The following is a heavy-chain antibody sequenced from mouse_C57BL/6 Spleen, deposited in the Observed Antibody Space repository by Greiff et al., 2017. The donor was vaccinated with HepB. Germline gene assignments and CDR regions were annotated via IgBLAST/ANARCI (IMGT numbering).Heavy chain of an antibody. CDR3: TSLYYYGSTWYFDV. CDR2: ISSGGDYI. V-gene: IGHV5S21*01. Sequence: ELKLVESGEGLVKPGGSLKLSCAASGFTFSSYAMSWVRQTPEKRLEWVAYISSGGDYIYYADTVKGRFTISRDNARNTLYLQMSSLKSEDTAMYYCTSLYYYGSTWYFDVWGTGTTVTVSS. D-gene: IGHD1-1*01. CDR1: GFTFSSYA. J-gene: IGHJ1*03.